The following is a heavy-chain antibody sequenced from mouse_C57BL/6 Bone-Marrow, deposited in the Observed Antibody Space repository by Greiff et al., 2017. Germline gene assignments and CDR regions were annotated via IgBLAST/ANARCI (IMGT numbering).Heavy chain of an antibody. CDR1: GFNIKDDY. CDR3: YYYGSSYVGFAY. Sequence: EVKLQQSGAELVRPGASVKLSCTASGFNIKDDYMHWVKQRPEQGLEWIGWIDPENGDTEYASKFQGKATITADTSSNTAYLQLSSLTSEDTAVYYCYYYGSSYVGFAYWGQGTLVTVSA. V-gene: IGHV14-4*01. J-gene: IGHJ3*01. D-gene: IGHD1-1*01. CDR2: IDPENGDT.